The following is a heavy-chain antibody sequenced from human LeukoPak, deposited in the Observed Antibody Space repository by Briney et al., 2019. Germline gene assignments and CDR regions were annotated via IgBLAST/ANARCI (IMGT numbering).Heavy chain of an antibody. Sequence: SQTLSLTCAVSGGSISSGGYSWSWIRQPPGKGLEWIGYIYHSGSTNYNPSLKSRVTISVDTSKNQFSLKLSSVTAADTAVYYCASITYPDFWSGYYGYFDYWGQGTLVTVSS. D-gene: IGHD3-3*01. CDR3: ASITYPDFWSGYYGYFDY. CDR2: IYHSGST. J-gene: IGHJ4*02. CDR1: GGSISSGGYS. V-gene: IGHV4-30-2*02.